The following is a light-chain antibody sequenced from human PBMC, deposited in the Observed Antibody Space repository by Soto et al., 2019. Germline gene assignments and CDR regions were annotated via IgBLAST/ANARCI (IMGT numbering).Light chain of an antibody. J-gene: IGLJ2*01. CDR1: SGHSSYA. V-gene: IGLV4-69*01. CDR2: LNSDGSH. CDR3: QTWGAAIHDVV. Sequence: QLVLTQSPSASASLGASVKLTCTLSSGHSSYAIAWHQQQPEKGPRYLMKLNSDGSHSKGAGVPDRSSGSSSWAERHLTISSRQSEDEADYYCQTWGAAIHDVVFGGGTKLTVL.